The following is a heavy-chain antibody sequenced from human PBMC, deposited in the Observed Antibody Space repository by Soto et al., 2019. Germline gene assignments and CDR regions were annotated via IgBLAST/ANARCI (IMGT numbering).Heavy chain of an antibody. D-gene: IGHD5-12*01. CDR3: ARGSDGYNYYYYGMDV. Sequence: GGSLRLSCAASGFTFDDYTMYWVRQGPGKGLEWVSLITWDGGRAQYADSVKGRFTISRDNSKDSLYLQMNSLRAEDTAVCYCARGSDGYNYYYYGMDVWGQGTTVTVSS. J-gene: IGHJ6*02. V-gene: IGHV3-43*01. CDR1: GFTFDDYT. CDR2: ITWDGGRA.